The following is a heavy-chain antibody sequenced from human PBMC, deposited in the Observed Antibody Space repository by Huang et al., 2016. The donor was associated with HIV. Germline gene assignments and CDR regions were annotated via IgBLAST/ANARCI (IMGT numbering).Heavy chain of an antibody. CDR1: VGSFRNFA. D-gene: IGHD3-22*01. J-gene: IGHJ4*02. Sequence: QVQLVQSGAEVKKPGSSVQVSCKASVGSFRNFAIGWERQAPGQGLAWMGAISPTLGTANNAQKCQCRVTIIADESTSTAYMELSSLRSEDTAVYYCATVDYYDTSGPQRGYFDNWGQGTLVTVSS. CDR3: ATVDYYDTSGPQRGYFDN. V-gene: IGHV1-69*01. CDR2: ISPTLGTA.